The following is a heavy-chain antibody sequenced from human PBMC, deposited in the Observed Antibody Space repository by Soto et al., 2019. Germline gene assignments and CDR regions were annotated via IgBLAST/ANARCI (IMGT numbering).Heavy chain of an antibody. J-gene: IGHJ3*02. Sequence: EVQLVESGGGLVQPGGSLRLSCAASGFTFSSYWMSWVRQAPGKGLEWVANIKQDGSEKYYVDSVKGRFTISRDNAKNSLYLQMNSLRAEDTAVYYCASDIFCGRDSCYSFTFDIWGQGTMVTVSS. V-gene: IGHV3-7*01. D-gene: IGHD2-15*01. CDR2: IKQDGSEK. CDR3: ASDIFCGRDSCYSFTFDI. CDR1: GFTFSSYW.